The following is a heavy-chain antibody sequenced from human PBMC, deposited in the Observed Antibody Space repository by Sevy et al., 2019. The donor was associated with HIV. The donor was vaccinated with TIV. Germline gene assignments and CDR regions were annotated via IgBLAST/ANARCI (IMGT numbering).Heavy chain of an antibody. CDR1: GFIFSNYA. J-gene: IGHJ6*02. Sequence: GGSLRLSCAASGFIFSNYAMHWVRQAPGKGLEWVAVISYDGINKYYADSVKGRFTISRDNSKNTLYVQMNSLRAEDTAVYYCARDSNSGYYYYYAMYVWGQGTTVTVSS. CDR2: ISYDGINK. V-gene: IGHV3-30-3*01. CDR3: ARDSNSGYYYYYAMYV. D-gene: IGHD1-26*01.